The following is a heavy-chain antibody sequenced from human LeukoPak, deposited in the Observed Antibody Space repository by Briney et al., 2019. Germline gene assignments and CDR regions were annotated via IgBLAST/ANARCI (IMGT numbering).Heavy chain of an antibody. CDR3: ARGIGSLAVVPFVPV. Sequence: GGSLTLSCAASGFTFNSYAMHWVRQAPGKGLEWVAVISYDGSNKYYADSVKGRFTISRDNSKNTLYLQMNSLRAEDTAVYYCARGIGSLAVVPFVPVWGKGTTVTVSS. J-gene: IGHJ6*04. V-gene: IGHV3-30*01. D-gene: IGHD6-19*01. CDR2: ISYDGSNK. CDR1: GFTFNSYA.